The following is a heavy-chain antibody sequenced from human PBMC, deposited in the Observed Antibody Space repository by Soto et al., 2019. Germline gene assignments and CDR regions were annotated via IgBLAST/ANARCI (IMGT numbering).Heavy chain of an antibody. CDR3: ARLYMTPVNNWFDP. CDR1: GGSISSSSYY. CDR2: IYYSGST. J-gene: IGHJ5*02. Sequence: SETLSLTCTVSGGSISSSSYYWGWIRQPPGKGLEWIGSIYYSGSTYYNPSLKSRVTISVDTSKNQFSLKLSSVTAADTAVYYCARLYMTPVNNWFDPWGQGTLVTVSS. V-gene: IGHV4-39*01.